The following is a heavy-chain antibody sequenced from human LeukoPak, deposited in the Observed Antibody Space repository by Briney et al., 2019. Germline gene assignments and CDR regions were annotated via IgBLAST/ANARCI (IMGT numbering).Heavy chain of an antibody. CDR2: IIPILGIA. Sequence: ASVKVSCKASGGTFSSYAISWVRQAPGQGLEWMGRIIPILGIANYAQKFQGRVTITADKSTSTAYMELSSLRSEDTAVYYCARGRRGGSHNWFDPWGQGTLVTVSS. CDR3: ARGRRGGSHNWFDP. J-gene: IGHJ5*02. CDR1: GGTFSSYA. D-gene: IGHD1-26*01. V-gene: IGHV1-69*04.